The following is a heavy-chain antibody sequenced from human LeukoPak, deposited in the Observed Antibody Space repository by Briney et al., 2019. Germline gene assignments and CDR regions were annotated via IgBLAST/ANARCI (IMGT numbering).Heavy chain of an antibody. CDR2: IRYDGSNK. CDR3: PVDTAMVTTGGY. V-gene: IGHV3-30*02. J-gene: IGHJ4*02. D-gene: IGHD5-18*01. Sequence: PGGSLRLSCAASGFTFSSYGMHWVRQAPGKGLEWVAFIRYDGSNKYYADSVKGRFTISRDNSKNTLYLQMNSLRAEDTAVYYCPVDTAMVTTGGYWGQGTLVTVSS. CDR1: GFTFSSYG.